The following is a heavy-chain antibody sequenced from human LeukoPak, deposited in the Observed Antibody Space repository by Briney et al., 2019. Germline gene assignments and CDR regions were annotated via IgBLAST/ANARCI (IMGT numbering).Heavy chain of an antibody. CDR1: GYTFTGYN. D-gene: IGHD1-26*01. CDR2: INPNSGGT. V-gene: IGHV1-2*02. Sequence: ASVKVSCKASGYTFTGYNMHWVRQAPGQGLEWMGWINPNSGGTKYAQQFQGRVTMTRDTSISTAYMELNSLRSDDTAVYYCAREEGLVGATAFDYWGQGTLVTVSS. J-gene: IGHJ4*02. CDR3: AREEGLVGATAFDY.